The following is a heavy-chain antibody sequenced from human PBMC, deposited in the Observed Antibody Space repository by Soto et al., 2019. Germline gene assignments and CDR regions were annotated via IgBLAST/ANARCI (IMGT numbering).Heavy chain of an antibody. V-gene: IGHV3-15*01. J-gene: IGHJ5*02. Sequence: GGSLRLSCAASGFTFSNAWMSWVRQAPGKGLEWVGRIKSKTDGGTTDYAAPVKGRFTISRDDSKNTLYLQMNSLKTEDTAVYYCTTVRQYYDILTGYLSGWFDPWGQGTLVTVSS. CDR2: IKSKTDGGTT. CDR1: GFTFSNAW. D-gene: IGHD3-9*01. CDR3: TTVRQYYDILTGYLSGWFDP.